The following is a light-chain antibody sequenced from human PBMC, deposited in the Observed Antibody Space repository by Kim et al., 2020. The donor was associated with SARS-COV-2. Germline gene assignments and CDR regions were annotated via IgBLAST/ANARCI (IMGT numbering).Light chain of an antibody. CDR2: AAS. CDR3: QQLNRYPPGT. J-gene: IGKJ3*01. CDR1: QGISSY. Sequence: IQLTQSPSSLSASVGDRVTITCRASQGISSYLAWYQQKPGKAPKLLIYAASTLQSGVPSRFSGSGSGTDFTLTISSLQPEDFATYYCQQLNRYPPGTFGPGTKVDIK. V-gene: IGKV1-9*01.